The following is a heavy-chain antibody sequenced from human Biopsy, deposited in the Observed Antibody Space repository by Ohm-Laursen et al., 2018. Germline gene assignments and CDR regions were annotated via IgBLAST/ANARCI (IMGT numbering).Heavy chain of an antibody. Sequence: GASVKVSCNAPGGTFSNYGVNWVRQAPGQGLEWLGGNIPILGTGNYAQKFQDRVTVAADTSTSTATMELRSLRSDDTAVYYCATKLTGYFHHWGQRTLVSVSS. CDR2: NIPILGTG. CDR1: GGTFSNYG. J-gene: IGHJ1*01. V-gene: IGHV1-69*06. CDR3: ATKLTGYFHH. D-gene: IGHD3-9*01.